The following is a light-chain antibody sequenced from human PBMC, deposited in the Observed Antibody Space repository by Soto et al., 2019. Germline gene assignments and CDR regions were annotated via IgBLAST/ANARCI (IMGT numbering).Light chain of an antibody. V-gene: IGKV1-13*02. CDR2: DVS. Sequence: AIQLTQSPSSLSASVGDRVTITCQASQDISNYLNWYQQKPGKAPKLLIYDVSSLESGVPSRFSGSGSGTEFTLTISSLQPEDVATYYCQQGKSFPLTFGGGTKVDI. CDR3: QQGKSFPLT. CDR1: QDISNY. J-gene: IGKJ4*01.